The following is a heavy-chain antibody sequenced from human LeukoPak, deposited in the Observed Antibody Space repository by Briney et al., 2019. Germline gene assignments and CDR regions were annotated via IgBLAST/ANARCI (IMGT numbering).Heavy chain of an antibody. CDR2: ISGNSGTT. CDR3: ARDFRQTGEYFDY. J-gene: IGHJ4*02. Sequence: AGGSLRLSCAASGFTFSSYGMSWVRQAPGKGLEWVSGISGNSGTTYYADSVKGRFTISRDNSKNTLYLQMNSLRAEDTAVYYCARDFRQTGEYFDYWGQGTLVTVSS. CDR1: GFTFSSYG. D-gene: IGHD7-27*01. V-gene: IGHV3-23*01.